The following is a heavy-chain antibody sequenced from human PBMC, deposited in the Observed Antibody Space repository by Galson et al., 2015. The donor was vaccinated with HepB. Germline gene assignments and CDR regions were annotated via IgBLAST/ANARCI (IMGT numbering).Heavy chain of an antibody. D-gene: IGHD2-15*01. Sequence: ETLSLTCTVSGGSISSYYWSWIRQPAGKGLEWIGRIYTSGSTNYNPSLKSRATMSVDTSKNQFSLKLSSVTAADTAVYYCARVNGCSGGSCYSNWFDPWGPGTLVTVSS. V-gene: IGHV4-4*07. J-gene: IGHJ5*02. CDR3: ARVNGCSGGSCYSNWFDP. CDR2: IYTSGST. CDR1: GGSISSYY.